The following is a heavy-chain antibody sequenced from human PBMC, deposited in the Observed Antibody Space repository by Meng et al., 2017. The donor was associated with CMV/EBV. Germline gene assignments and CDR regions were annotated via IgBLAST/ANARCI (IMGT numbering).Heavy chain of an antibody. V-gene: IGHV3-33*06. Sequence: LSCAASGFTFSSYGMHWVRQAPGKGLEWVAVIWYDGSNKYYADSVKGRFTISRDNSKNTLYLQMNSLRAEDTAVYYCAKDPGGRYFDYWGQGTLVTVSS. CDR3: AKDPGGRYFDY. D-gene: IGHD3-10*01. CDR2: IWYDGSNK. J-gene: IGHJ4*02. CDR1: GFTFSSYG.